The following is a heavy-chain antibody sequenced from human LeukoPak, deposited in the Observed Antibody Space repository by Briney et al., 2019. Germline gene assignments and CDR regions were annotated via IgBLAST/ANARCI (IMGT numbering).Heavy chain of an antibody. CDR2: FYPEDGET. CDR3: AMGYSSGWYRGALDY. V-gene: IGHV1-24*01. Sequence: PGASVKVSCKVSGYTLTELSMHWVRQAPGKGLEWMGGFYPEDGETIYAQKFQGRVTMTEDTSADTAYMELSSLRSEDTAVYYCAMGYSSGWYRGALDYWGQGTLVTVSS. D-gene: IGHD6-19*01. CDR1: GYTLTELS. J-gene: IGHJ4*02.